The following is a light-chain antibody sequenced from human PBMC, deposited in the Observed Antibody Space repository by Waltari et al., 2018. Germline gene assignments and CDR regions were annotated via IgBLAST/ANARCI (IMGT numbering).Light chain of an antibody. V-gene: IGKV3-11*01. CDR2: EAS. CDR3: QQRSSWPAT. Sequence: EIVLTQSPAALSLSPGERATLSCRASQSITSYLAWSQQKPGQAPRRLISEASNRVPGVPIRVSGSGAGTDFTRTISSLGPEDFAIYYCQQRSSWPATFGQGTRLEI. CDR1: QSITSY. J-gene: IGKJ5*01.